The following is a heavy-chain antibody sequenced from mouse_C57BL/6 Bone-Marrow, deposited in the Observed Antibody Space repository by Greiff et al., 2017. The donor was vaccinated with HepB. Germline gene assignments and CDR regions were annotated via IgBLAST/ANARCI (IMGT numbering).Heavy chain of an antibody. CDR3: ARREDYDWYFDV. D-gene: IGHD2-4*01. CDR1: GYTFTSYW. CDR2: IDPKSGGT. V-gene: IGHV1-72*01. J-gene: IGHJ1*03. Sequence: VQLQQPGAELVKPGASVKLSCKASGYTFTSYWMHWVKQRPGRGLVWIGRIDPKSGGTKYNEKFKSKATLTEDKPSSTAYMQLSSLTSEDSAVYYCARREDYDWYFDVWGTGTTVTVSS.